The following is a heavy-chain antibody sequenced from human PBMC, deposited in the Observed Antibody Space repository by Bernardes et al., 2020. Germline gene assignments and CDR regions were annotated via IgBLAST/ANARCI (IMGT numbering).Heavy chain of an antibody. J-gene: IGHJ4*02. Sequence: GSLRLSCVASGFTFSSHWMHWVRQAPGEGPVWVSLIKIDGSETRYADSVKGRFTISRDNAKNTVYLQMNSLRAEDTAVYYCARDGDATIPLEDWGQGTLVTVSS. CDR1: GFTFSSHW. CDR2: IKIDGSET. CDR3: ARDGDATIPLED. V-gene: IGHV3-74*01. D-gene: IGHD3-3*01.